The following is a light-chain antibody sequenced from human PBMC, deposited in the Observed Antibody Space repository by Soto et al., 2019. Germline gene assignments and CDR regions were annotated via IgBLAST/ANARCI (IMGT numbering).Light chain of an antibody. J-gene: IGKJ1*01. CDR1: QSISNW. CDR3: QQYNSYS. Sequence: DIQMTQSPSTLPASVGDRATITCRASQSISNWLAGYQQKPGTAPKLLIYHASTLESGVPSRFSGSGSGTEFTLTISSLQPDDFATYYCQQYNSYSFGQGTKVDIK. CDR2: HAS. V-gene: IGKV1-5*01.